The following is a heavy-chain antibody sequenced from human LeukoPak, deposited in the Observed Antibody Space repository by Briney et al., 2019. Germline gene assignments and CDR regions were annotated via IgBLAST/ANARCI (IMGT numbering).Heavy chain of an antibody. Sequence: GGSLRLSCAASGFTFSSNSMNWVRQAPGKGLEWVSSISDISDYIYYADSVRGRFTISRDNAKSSLHLQMNSLRVEDTAVYYCATTLTRDSSGSYGALDYWGQGALVTVSS. V-gene: IGHV3-21*01. CDR1: GFTFSSNS. J-gene: IGHJ4*02. CDR3: ATTLTRDSSGSYGALDY. D-gene: IGHD6-19*01. CDR2: ISDISDYI.